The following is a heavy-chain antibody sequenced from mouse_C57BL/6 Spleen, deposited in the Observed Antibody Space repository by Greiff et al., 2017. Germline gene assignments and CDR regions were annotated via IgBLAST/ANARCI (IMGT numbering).Heavy chain of an antibody. CDR2: IDPETGGT. Sequence: VQLQQSGAELVRPGASVTLSCKASGYTFTDYEMPWVKQTPVHGLEWIGAIDPETGGTAYNQKFKGKAILTADKSSSTAYMELRSLTSEDSAVYYCTRREGYHYCDYWGQGTTLTVSS. J-gene: IGHJ2*01. D-gene: IGHD2-2*01. CDR3: TRREGYHYCDY. V-gene: IGHV1-15*01. CDR1: GYTFTDYE.